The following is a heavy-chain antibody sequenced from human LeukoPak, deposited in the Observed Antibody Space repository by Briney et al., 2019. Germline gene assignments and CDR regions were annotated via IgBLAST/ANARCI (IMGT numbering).Heavy chain of an antibody. J-gene: IGHJ4*02. CDR1: GFTFSSYW. Sequence: GGSLRLSCAASGFTFSSYWMSWVRQTPGKGLEWVANIKQDESEKYYVDSVKGRFTISRDNAKNSLFLQMISLRAEDTAVYYCARDKPAAGGGYGSLFDYWGQGTLVTVSS. CDR2: IKQDESEK. D-gene: IGHD6-13*01. V-gene: IGHV3-7*03. CDR3: ARDKPAAGGGYGSLFDY.